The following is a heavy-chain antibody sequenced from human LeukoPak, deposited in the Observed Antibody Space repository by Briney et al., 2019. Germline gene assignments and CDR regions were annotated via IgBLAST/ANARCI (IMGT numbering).Heavy chain of an antibody. CDR1: GFTFSSYW. D-gene: IGHD6-6*01. Sequence: GGSLRLSCAASGFTFSSYWMNWVRQAPGKGLEWVANIKQDGSEKYYVDSVKGRFTISRDNAKNSLYLQMNSLRAEDTAVYYCAKFHWTKQLVPALFDYWGQGTLVTVSS. J-gene: IGHJ4*02. CDR3: AKFHWTKQLVPALFDY. V-gene: IGHV3-7*01. CDR2: IKQDGSEK.